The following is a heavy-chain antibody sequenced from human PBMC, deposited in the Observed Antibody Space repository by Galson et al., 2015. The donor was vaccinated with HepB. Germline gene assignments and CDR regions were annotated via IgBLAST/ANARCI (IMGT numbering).Heavy chain of an antibody. D-gene: IGHD6-19*01. V-gene: IGHV1-69*04. J-gene: IGHJ4*02. CDR1: GGTFSSYA. CDR2: IIPILGIA. CDR3: AREGYSSGWYG. Sequence: SVKVSCKASGGTFSSYAISWVRQAPGQGLEWMGRIIPILGIANYAQKFQGRVTITADKSTSTAYTELSSLRSEDTAVYYCAREGYSSGWYGWGQGTLVTVSS.